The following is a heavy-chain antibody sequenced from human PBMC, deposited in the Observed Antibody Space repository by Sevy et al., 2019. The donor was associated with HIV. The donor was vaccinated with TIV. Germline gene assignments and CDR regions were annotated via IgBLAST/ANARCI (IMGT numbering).Heavy chain of an antibody. D-gene: IGHD3-3*01. J-gene: IGHJ6*02. CDR1: GFTFSSYN. Sequence: GGSLRLCCAASGFTFSSYNINWVRQAPGKGLEWVSSITSGSSYIFYADSVKGRFTTSRDNAKNSLYLQMNSLRAEDTAVYYCARDKTILEGRYGMDVWGQGTTVTVSS. CDR3: ARDKTILEGRYGMDV. CDR2: ITSGSSYI. V-gene: IGHV3-21*01.